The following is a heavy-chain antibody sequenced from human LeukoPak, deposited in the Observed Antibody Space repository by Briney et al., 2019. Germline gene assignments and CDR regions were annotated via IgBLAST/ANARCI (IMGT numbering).Heavy chain of an antibody. CDR2: IIPILSIA. Sequence: SVKVSCKASGCTFSSYAISWVRQARGQGLEWMGRIIPILSIANYAQKFQGRVTITADKSTSTAYMELSRLRSEDTAVYYCARDSWIQLWLVFDYWGQGTLVTVSS. J-gene: IGHJ4*02. D-gene: IGHD5-18*01. V-gene: IGHV1-69*04. CDR1: GCTFSSYA. CDR3: ARDSWIQLWLVFDY.